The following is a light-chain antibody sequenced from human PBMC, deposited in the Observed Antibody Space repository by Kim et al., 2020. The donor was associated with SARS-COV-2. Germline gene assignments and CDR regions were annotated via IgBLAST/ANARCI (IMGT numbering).Light chain of an antibody. CDR1: TEAVTSVHY. V-gene: IGLV7-46*01. J-gene: IGLJ3*02. CDR3: LLSYRGIRV. CDR2: DTS. Sequence: PGGTFPLTWGSSTEAVTSVHYPYWFQQKPAQAPRTLIYDTSSQHSWTPARFTGSLSGGKAALTLSGAQPEDEADYYCLLSYRGIRVFGGGTQLTVL.